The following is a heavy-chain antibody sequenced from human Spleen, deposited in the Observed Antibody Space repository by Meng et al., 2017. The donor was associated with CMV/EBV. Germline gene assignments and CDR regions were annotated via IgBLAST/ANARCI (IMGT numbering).Heavy chain of an antibody. J-gene: IGHJ4*02. Sequence: FSSFPINWVRQAPGQGLEWMGVIIPIFGTPNYAQHFQDRVTITADEATSTVFMELTSLRSEDTAIYYCARSDEYCSTTNCYNPFDHWGQGTLVTVSS. V-gene: IGHV1-69*01. CDR2: IIPIFGTP. CDR1: FSSFP. D-gene: IGHD2-2*01. CDR3: ARSDEYCSTTNCYNPFDH.